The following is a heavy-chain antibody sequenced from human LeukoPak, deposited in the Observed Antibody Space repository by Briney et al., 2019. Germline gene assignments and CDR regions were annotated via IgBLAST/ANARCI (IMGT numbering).Heavy chain of an antibody. D-gene: IGHD2-21*02. CDR2: ISAYNGNT. Sequence: ASVKVSCKASGYTFTGYYMHWVRQAPGQGLEWMGWISAYNGNTNYAQKLQGRVTMTTDTSTSTAYMELRSLRSDDTAVYYCARRQVTRSYWYFDLWGRGTLVTVSS. CDR1: GYTFTGYY. V-gene: IGHV1-18*04. J-gene: IGHJ2*01. CDR3: ARRQVTRSYWYFDL.